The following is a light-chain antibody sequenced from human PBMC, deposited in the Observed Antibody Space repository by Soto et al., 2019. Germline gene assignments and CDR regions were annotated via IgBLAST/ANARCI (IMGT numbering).Light chain of an antibody. V-gene: IGKV3-15*01. Sequence: EIGMTQSPVTLSVSPGERATLSCRASQSVSSNLAWYQQKPGQAPRLLIYGASTRATGIPARFSGSGSGTELTLTISSLQSEDFAVYYCQQYNNWPGTFGQGTKVEIK. CDR3: QQYNNWPGT. CDR1: QSVSSN. J-gene: IGKJ1*01. CDR2: GAS.